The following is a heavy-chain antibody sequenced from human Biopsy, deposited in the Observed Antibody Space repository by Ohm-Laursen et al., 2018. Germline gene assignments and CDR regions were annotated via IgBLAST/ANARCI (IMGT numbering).Heavy chain of an antibody. D-gene: IGHD3-16*01. CDR1: GVTLSGHG. V-gene: IGHV3-21*06. CDR2: ISASSSYI. CDR3: ATELLPPGVGGPWLDS. J-gene: IGHJ5*01. Sequence: SLRLSCAPSGVTLSGHGMNWVRQAPGKGLAWVSSISASSSYIYYADSVKGRFTVSSVNPKNTLYLQMNGLRAAGTAIYFCATELLPPGVGGPWLDSWGQGTPVTVSS.